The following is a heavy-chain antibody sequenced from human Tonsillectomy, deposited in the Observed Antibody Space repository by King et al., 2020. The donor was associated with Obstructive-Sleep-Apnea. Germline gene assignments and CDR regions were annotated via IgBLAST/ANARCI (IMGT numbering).Heavy chain of an antibody. D-gene: IGHD2-21*02. CDR2: IKEDGSEK. CDR1: GFTFSRYW. CDR3: AGECGGDCYSVFDD. J-gene: IGHJ4*02. V-gene: IGHV3-7*03. Sequence: DVQLVESGGGLVQPGGSLRLSCAASGFTFSRYWMSWVRQAPGKGLEWVANIKEDGSEKYYVDSVKGRFTISRDNAKNSLYLQMNSLRAEDTAVYYCAGECGGDCYSVFDDWGQGTLVTVSS.